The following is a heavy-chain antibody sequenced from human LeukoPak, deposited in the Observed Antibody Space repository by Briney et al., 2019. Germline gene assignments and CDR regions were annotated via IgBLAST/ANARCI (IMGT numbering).Heavy chain of an antibody. D-gene: IGHD2-21*02. CDR2: ISRGSGSI. CDR1: GFTFSSYS. CDR3: ARAPPYCGGDCSDWYFDL. J-gene: IGHJ2*01. V-gene: IGHV3-21*01. Sequence: GESLRLSCAASGFTFSSYSMNWVRQSAGKGLEWVSSISRGSGSIYYADSMKGRFTISRDNAKNSLYLQMNSLRVEDTAVYYCARAPPYCGGDCSDWYFDLCGRGTLVTVSS.